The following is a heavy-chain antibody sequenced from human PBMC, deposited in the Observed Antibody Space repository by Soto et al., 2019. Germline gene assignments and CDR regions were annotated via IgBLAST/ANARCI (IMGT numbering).Heavy chain of an antibody. CDR1: GYTFTSYG. CDR2: ISAYNGNT. J-gene: IGHJ4*02. V-gene: IGHV1-18*01. CDR3: ARGGQNGYYDSRAMMVY. D-gene: IGHD3-22*01. Sequence: QVQLVQSGAEVKKPGASVKVSCRASGYTFTSYGISWVRQAPGQGLEWMGWISAYNGNTNYAQKFQGRVTMTTDTSTSTAYMELRSLRSDDTAVYYCARGGQNGYYDSRAMMVYWGQGTLVTVSS.